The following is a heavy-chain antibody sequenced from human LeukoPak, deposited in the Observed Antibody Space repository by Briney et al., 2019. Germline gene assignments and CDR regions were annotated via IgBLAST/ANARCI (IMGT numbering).Heavy chain of an antibody. D-gene: IGHD4-17*01. Sequence: ASVTVSCKASGYTFTSYYMHWVRQAPGQGLEWMGIINPSGGSTSYAQKFQGRVTMTRDTSTSTVYMELSSLRSEDTAVYYCARVTYGEIAFDYWGQGTLVTVSS. CDR1: GYTFTSYY. CDR2: INPSGGST. CDR3: ARVTYGEIAFDY. J-gene: IGHJ4*02. V-gene: IGHV1-46*01.